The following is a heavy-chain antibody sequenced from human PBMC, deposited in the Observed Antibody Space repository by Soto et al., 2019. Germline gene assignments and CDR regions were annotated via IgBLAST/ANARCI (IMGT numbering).Heavy chain of an antibody. D-gene: IGHD5-12*01. Sequence: QVNLVQSGDEVKKPGASVKVSCKVSGYAVTEVSMHWVRQRPGKGPEWLGGFDPADAERIYSQKFEGRFSMTEDTSTDTSYMELSSLTSADTAIYYCATDRTLPDVPYRVAYALDVWGQGTTVIVSS. CDR3: ATDRTLPDVPYRVAYALDV. CDR1: GYAVTEVS. J-gene: IGHJ6*02. CDR2: FDPADAER. V-gene: IGHV1-24*01.